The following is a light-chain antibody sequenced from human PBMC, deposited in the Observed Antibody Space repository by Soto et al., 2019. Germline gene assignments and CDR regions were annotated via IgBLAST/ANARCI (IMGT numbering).Light chain of an antibody. J-gene: IGKJ3*01. CDR1: QSVSSN. CDR3: QQYNNCRFT. CDR2: GSS. Sequence: EIVMTQSPATLSVSPGERATLSCRASQSVSSNLAWYQQKPGQAPRLLIYGSSTRATVIPSRFSGSGSGTEFTMTISSLQSEDFAVYYCQQYNNCRFTFSPSTKVDIK. V-gene: IGKV3-15*01.